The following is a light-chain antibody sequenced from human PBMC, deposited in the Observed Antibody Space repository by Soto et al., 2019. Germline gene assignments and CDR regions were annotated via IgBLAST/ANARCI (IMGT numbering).Light chain of an antibody. CDR1: SGSVSINYY. V-gene: IGLV8-61*01. Sequence: QAVVTQEPSFSVSPGGTVTLTCGLSSGSVSINYYPSWYQQTPGQAPRTLIYSTNTRSSGVPDRFSGSILGNKAALTITGAQADDESRYYCVLYMGSGISVFGGGTKLTVL. J-gene: IGLJ2*01. CDR2: STN. CDR3: VLYMGSGISV.